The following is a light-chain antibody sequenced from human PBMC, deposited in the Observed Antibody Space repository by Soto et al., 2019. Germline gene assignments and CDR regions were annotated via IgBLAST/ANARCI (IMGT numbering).Light chain of an antibody. Sequence: QSVLTQPPSASGCPGQSVTISCTGTSSDVGGYNYVSWYQQHPGKAPKLMIYEVSKRPSGVPDRFSGSKSGNTASLTVSGLQAEDEADYDCISYARGNLLYVFGTGTKVTGL. CDR2: EVS. V-gene: IGLV2-8*01. J-gene: IGLJ1*01. CDR3: ISYARGNLLYV. CDR1: SSDVGGYNY.